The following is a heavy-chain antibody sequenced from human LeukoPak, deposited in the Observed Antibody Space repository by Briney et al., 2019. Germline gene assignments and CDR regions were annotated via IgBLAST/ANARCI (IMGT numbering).Heavy chain of an antibody. J-gene: IGHJ6*03. Sequence: SVKVSCKASGGTFSSYAISWVRQAPGQGLEWMGGIIPIFGTANYAQKFQGRVTITTDESTSTAYMELSSLRSEDTAVYYCARGSSGWSTYYYYYMDVWGRGTTVTVSS. D-gene: IGHD6-19*01. V-gene: IGHV1-69*05. CDR3: ARGSSGWSTYYYYYMDV. CDR1: GGTFSSYA. CDR2: IIPIFGTA.